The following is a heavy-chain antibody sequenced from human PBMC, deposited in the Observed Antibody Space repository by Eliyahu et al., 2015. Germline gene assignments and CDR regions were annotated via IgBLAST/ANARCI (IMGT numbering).Heavy chain of an antibody. CDR2: INXNSGSI. CDR1: XXTXXDXA. V-gene: IGHV3-9*01. D-gene: IGHD2-15*01. Sequence: EVQLVESGGGLVQPGRSLRLSCAASXXTXXDXAMPWXRQAPGKGLEWXSGINXNSGSIGYADSVKGRFTISRDNAKNSLYLQMNSLRAEDTALYYCAKGLGYCSGAGCSSANNWYFDLWGRGTLVTVSS. J-gene: IGHJ2*01. CDR3: AKGLGYCSGAGCSSANNWYFDL.